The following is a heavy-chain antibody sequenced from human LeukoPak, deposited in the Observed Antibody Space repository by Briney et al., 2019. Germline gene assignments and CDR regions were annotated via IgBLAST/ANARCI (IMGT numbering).Heavy chain of an antibody. J-gene: IGHJ4*02. Sequence: GGSLRLSCAASGFTFSSHGVNWVRQAPGKGLEWVSGISPNGVITYYADSVKGRFTISRDNSKNTLYLQMNSLRAEDTAVYYCARGAEQLGAGFDYWGQGTLVTVSS. V-gene: IGHV3-23*01. CDR1: GFTFSSHG. D-gene: IGHD6-6*01. CDR2: ISPNGVIT. CDR3: ARGAEQLGAGFDY.